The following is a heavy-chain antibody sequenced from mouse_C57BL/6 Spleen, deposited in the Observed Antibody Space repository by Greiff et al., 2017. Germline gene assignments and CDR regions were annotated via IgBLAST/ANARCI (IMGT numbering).Heavy chain of an antibody. CDR1: GYTFTSYW. V-gene: IGHV1-69*01. D-gene: IGHD1-1*01. J-gene: IGHJ1*03. CDR3: ARRDHYYGSSYWYFDV. CDR2: IDPSDSYT. Sequence: QVQLQQPGAELVMPGASVKLSCKASGYTFTSYWMHWVKQRPGQGLEWIGEIDPSDSYTNYNQKFKGKSTLTVDKSSSTAYMQLSSLTSEDSAVYYCARRDHYYGSSYWYFDVWGTGTTVTVSS.